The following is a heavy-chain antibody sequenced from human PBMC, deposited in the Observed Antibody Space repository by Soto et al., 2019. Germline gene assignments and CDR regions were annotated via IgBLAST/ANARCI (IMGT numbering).Heavy chain of an antibody. J-gene: IGHJ4*02. CDR2: IKSKTDGGKT. Sequence: EVQLVESGGGLVKPGGSLRLSCAASGFTFSNAWMNWVRQAPGKGLEWVGRIKSKTDGGKTDYAAPVKGRFTISRDDSKNTLYLQMNSLKTEDTAVYYCIVRYPYYFDYWGQGTLVTVSS. CDR1: GFTFSNAW. D-gene: IGHD2-21*01. CDR3: IVRYPYYFDY. V-gene: IGHV3-15*07.